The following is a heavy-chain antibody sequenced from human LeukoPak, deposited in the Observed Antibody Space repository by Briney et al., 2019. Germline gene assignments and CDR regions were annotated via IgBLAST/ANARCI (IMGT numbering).Heavy chain of an antibody. Sequence: GGSLRLSCAASGFTVSSNYMSWVRQAPGKGLEWVSVIYSGGSTYYADSVKGRFTISRDNSKNTLYLQMNSLRAEDTAVYYCARERSSSSGTSLDYYYYYMDVWGKGTTVTVSS. D-gene: IGHD6-6*01. CDR2: IYSGGST. CDR3: ARERSSSSGTSLDYYYYYMDV. CDR1: GFTVSSNY. V-gene: IGHV3-66*01. J-gene: IGHJ6*03.